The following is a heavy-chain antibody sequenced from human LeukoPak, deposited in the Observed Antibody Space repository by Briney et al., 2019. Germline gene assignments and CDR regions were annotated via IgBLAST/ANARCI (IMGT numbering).Heavy chain of an antibody. Sequence: SETLSLTCVVYGGSFSGDFCSWSRQPPRKGLEWMGEITPSGSANYTPPPKSRVSISIDTSKKKLSLRLTSVTGADSAVYYCARAVKVYSPSYGMDVWGQGTPVTVSS. J-gene: IGHJ6*02. D-gene: IGHD5-18*01. CDR3: ARAVKVYSPSYGMDV. V-gene: IGHV4-34*01. CDR1: GGSFSGDF. CDR2: ITPSGSA.